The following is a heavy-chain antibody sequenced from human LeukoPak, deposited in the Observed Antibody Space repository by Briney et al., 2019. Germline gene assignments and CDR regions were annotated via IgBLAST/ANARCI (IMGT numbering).Heavy chain of an antibody. V-gene: IGHV4-34*01. D-gene: IGHD1/OR15-1a*01. CDR3: ARGLKSSVNNPFDP. CDR1: GGSFSGYY. Sequence: SETLSLTCAVYGGSFSGYYWSWIRQPPGKGLEWIGEINHSGSTNYNPSLKSRVTISVDTSKNQFSLKLSSVTAADTAVYYCARGLKSSVNNPFDPRGQGTLVTVSS. J-gene: IGHJ5*02. CDR2: INHSGST.